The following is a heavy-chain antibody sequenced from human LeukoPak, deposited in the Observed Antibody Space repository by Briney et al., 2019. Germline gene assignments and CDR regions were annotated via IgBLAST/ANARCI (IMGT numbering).Heavy chain of an antibody. Sequence: LSETLSLTCAVYGGSFSGYYWSWIRQPPGKGLEWIGEINHSGSTNYNPSLKSRVTISVDTSKNQFSLKLSSVTAADTAVYYCASSTVKYYYYYYMDVWGKGTTVTVSS. CDR1: GGSFSGYY. CDR3: ASSTVKYYYYYYMDV. CDR2: INHSGST. D-gene: IGHD4-17*01. V-gene: IGHV4-34*01. J-gene: IGHJ6*03.